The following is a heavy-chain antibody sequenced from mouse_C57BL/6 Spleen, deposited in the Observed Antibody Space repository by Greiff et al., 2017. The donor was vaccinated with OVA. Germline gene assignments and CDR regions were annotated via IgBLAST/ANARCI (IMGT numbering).Heavy chain of an antibody. V-gene: IGHV8-8*01. J-gene: IGHJ2*01. D-gene: IGHD3-2*02. CDR3: ARIPPTAQAFDY. Sequence: QVQLKESGPGILQPSQTLSLTCSFSGFSLSTFGMGVGWIRQPSGQGLVWLAHIWWDDDKSYNPSLKSRLLISKDTSKNQVFLKVANVDTADTATYYCARIPPTAQAFDYWGQGTTLTVSS. CDR1: GFSLSTFGMG. CDR2: IWWDDDK.